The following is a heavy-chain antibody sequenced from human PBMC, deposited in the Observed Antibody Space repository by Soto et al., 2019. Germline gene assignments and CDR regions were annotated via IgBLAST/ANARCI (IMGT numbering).Heavy chain of an antibody. Sequence: EVQLVESGGGLVQPGGSLRLSCVASGFAFSDNWMHWVRQVPGKGLVWVSRINSDGRTRTYADSVKGRFTISRDNARNTLFLQMTSLRAEDTAVYYCARADSSGYYYVKAFEIWGQGTLVTVSS. J-gene: IGHJ3*02. CDR1: GFAFSDNW. CDR2: INSDGRTR. D-gene: IGHD3-22*01. V-gene: IGHV3-74*01. CDR3: ARADSSGYYYVKAFEI.